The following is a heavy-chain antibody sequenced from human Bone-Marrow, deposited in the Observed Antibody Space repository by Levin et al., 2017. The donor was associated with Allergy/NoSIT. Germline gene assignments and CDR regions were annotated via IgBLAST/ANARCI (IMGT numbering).Heavy chain of an antibody. CDR2: ISFDGSNR. V-gene: IGHV3-30-3*01. Sequence: GESLKISCVVSGFTFSRYAMHWVRQAPGKGLDWVTVISFDGSNRHYADSVKGRFTISRDNSKNTLYLQMDSLRTEDTAIYYCVGQGAGGWFFPRDQEYWGQGALVTVSS. J-gene: IGHJ4*02. CDR1: GFTFSRYA. CDR3: VGQGAGGWFFPRDQEY. D-gene: IGHD6-19*01.